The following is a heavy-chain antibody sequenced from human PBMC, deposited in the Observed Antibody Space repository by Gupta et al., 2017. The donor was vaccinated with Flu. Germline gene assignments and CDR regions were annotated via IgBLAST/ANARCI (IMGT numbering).Heavy chain of an antibody. CDR1: GGSISSGSYY. J-gene: IGHJ5*02. V-gene: IGHV4-61*02. D-gene: IGHD6-6*01. Sequence: QVQLQESGPGLVKPSQTLSLTRTVPGGSISSGSYYGSWIRQPAGKGLEWIGRIYTSGSTNYNPSLKSRVTISVDTSKNQFSLKLSSVTAADTAGYYCARDVVPNWFDPWGQGTLVTVSS. CDR3: ARDVVPNWFDP. CDR2: IYTSGST.